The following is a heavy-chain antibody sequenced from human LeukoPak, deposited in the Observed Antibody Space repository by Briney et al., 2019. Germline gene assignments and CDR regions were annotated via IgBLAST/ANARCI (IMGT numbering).Heavy chain of an antibody. D-gene: IGHD6-13*01. CDR3: AREYSSSWWAIDY. V-gene: IGHV3-7*01. J-gene: IGHJ4*02. CDR1: GFTFSSYW. Sequence: GGSLRLSCAASGFTFSSYWMSWVRQAPGKGLEWVANIKQDGSERYYVDSVKGRFTISRDNAKNSLYLQMNSLRAEDTAVYYCAREYSSSWWAIDYWGQGTLVTVSS. CDR2: IKQDGSER.